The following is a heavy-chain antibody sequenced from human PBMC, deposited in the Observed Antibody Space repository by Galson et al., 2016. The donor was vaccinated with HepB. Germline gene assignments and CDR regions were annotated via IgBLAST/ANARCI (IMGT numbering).Heavy chain of an antibody. CDR3: ATDGSGGPTGGL. Sequence: SLRLSCAASGVIVSNNYMKWVRHAPGKGLEWVSLIYSGGDTRYGDSVKGRFTISRDSSNHTLLLQMNSLRVEDTAVYYCATDGSGGPTGGLWGRGTRVTVSS. CDR2: IYSGGDT. J-gene: IGHJ2*01. V-gene: IGHV3-53*01. CDR1: GVIVSNNY. D-gene: IGHD6-19*01.